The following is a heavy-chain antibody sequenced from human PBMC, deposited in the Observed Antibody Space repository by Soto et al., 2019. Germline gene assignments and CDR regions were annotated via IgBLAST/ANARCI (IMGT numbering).Heavy chain of an antibody. D-gene: IGHD3-9*01. CDR3: ARDSSGYDILTGYYKD. J-gene: IGHJ4*02. V-gene: IGHV3-21*01. Sequence: PGGSLRLSCAASGFTFSSYSMNWVRQAPGKGLEWVSSISSSSSYIYYADSVKGRFTISRDNAKNSLYLQMNSLRAEDTAVYYCARDSSGYDILTGYYKDWGQGTLVTVSS. CDR2: ISSSSSYI. CDR1: GFTFSSYS.